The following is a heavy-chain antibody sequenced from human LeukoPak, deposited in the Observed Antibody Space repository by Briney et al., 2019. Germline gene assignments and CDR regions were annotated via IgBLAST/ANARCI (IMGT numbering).Heavy chain of an antibody. CDR3: ARSYYYDSSGPDY. CDR2: ISYDGSNK. D-gene: IGHD3-22*01. J-gene: IGHJ4*02. V-gene: IGHV3-30-3*01. Sequence: GGSLRLSCAASGFTFSSYAMHWVRQAPGKGLEWVAVISYDGSNKYYADSVKGRFTISRDNSKNTLYLQMNSMRAEDTAVYYCARSYYYDSSGPDYWGQGTLVTVSS. CDR1: GFTFSSYA.